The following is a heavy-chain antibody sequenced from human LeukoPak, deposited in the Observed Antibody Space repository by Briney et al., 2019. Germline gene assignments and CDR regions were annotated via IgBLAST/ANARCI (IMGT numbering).Heavy chain of an antibody. D-gene: IGHD4-17*01. CDR1: GYSFISYW. V-gene: IGHV5-51*01. CDR3: VRQTGGTVITIIDY. CDR2: IYPGDSDT. Sequence: GESLKISCKGSGYSFISYWIGWVRQMPGKGLEWMGIIYPGDSDTRYSPSFQGQVTISADKSINTAYLQWSSLKASDTAIYYCVRQTGGTVITIIDYWGQGTLVTVSS. J-gene: IGHJ4*02.